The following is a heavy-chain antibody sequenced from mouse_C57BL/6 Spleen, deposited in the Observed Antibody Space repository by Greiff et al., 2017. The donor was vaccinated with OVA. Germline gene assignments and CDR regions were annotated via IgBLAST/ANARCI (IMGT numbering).Heavy chain of an antibody. CDR3: ARDQGTGYWYFDV. Sequence: EVQRVESGGGLVKPGGSLKLSCAASGFTFSSYAMSWVRQTPEKRLEWVATISDGGSYTYYPDNVKGRFTISRDNAKNNLYLQMSHLKSEDTAMYYCARDQGTGYWYFDVWGTGTTVTVSS. V-gene: IGHV5-4*01. CDR1: GFTFSSYA. CDR2: ISDGGSYT. D-gene: IGHD4-1*01. J-gene: IGHJ1*03.